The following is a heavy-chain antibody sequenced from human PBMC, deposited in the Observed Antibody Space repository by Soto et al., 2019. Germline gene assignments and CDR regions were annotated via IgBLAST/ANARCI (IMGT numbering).Heavy chain of an antibody. CDR2: INPSGGST. D-gene: IGHD6-19*01. Sequence: QVQLVQSGAEVKKPGASVKVSCKASGYTFTSYYMHWVRQAPGQGLEWMGIINPSGGSTSYAQKFQGRVTMTRDTSTSTVYMELNSLRSEDTAVYYCARDGRSCYSSGWYYFDYWGQGTLVTVSS. J-gene: IGHJ4*02. CDR3: ARDGRSCYSSGWYYFDY. CDR1: GYTFTSYY. V-gene: IGHV1-46*01.